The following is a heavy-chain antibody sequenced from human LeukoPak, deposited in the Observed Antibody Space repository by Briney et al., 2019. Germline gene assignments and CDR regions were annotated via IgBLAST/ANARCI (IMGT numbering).Heavy chain of an antibody. V-gene: IGHV1-24*01. J-gene: IGHJ4*02. CDR3: ATADYYGSGSYLKPFDY. CDR2: FDPEDGET. D-gene: IGHD3-10*01. CDR1: GYTFTGYY. Sequence: ASVKVSCKASGYTFTGYYMHWVRQAPGKGLEWMGGFDPEDGETIYAQKFQGRVTMTEDTSTDTAYMELSSLRSEDTAVYYCATADYYGSGSYLKPFDYWGQGTLVTVSS.